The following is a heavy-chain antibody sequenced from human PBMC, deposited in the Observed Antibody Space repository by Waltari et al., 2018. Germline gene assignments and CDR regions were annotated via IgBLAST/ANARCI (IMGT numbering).Heavy chain of an antibody. J-gene: IGHJ2*01. D-gene: IGHD2-15*01. Sequence: WIGSIYYSGSTYYNPSLKSRVTISVDTSKNQFSLKLSSVTAADTAVYYCASGPREHCSGGSCYPNWYFDLWGRGTLVTVSS. CDR2: IYYSGST. V-gene: IGHV4-39*01. CDR3: ASGPREHCSGGSCYPNWYFDL.